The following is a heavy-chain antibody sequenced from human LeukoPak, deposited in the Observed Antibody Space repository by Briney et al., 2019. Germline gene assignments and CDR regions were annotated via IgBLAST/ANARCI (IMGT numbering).Heavy chain of an antibody. CDR2: IYYSGST. V-gene: IGHV4-39*07. D-gene: IGHD2-15*01. Sequence: SETLSLTCTVSGGSISSSSYYWGWIRQPPGKGLEWIGSIYYSGSTNYNPSLKSRVTISVDTSKNQFSLKLSSVTAADTAVYYCARDPMAVAATLDAFDIWGQGTMVTVSS. CDR3: ARDPMAVAATLDAFDI. J-gene: IGHJ3*02. CDR1: GGSISSSSYY.